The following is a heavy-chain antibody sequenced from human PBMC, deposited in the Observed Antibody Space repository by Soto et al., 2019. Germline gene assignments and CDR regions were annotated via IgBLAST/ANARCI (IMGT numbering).Heavy chain of an antibody. CDR1: GFSFRTYT. Sequence: GGSLRLSCAASGFSFRTYTMIWVRQAPGKGLEWLSAISGSGGSPSYADSVQGRFVISRDNARNTLYLHMNSLRAEDTAMYYCAKARCTTTDCYVPDYWGRGTLVTVSS. CDR3: AKARCTTTDCYVPDY. D-gene: IGHD1-26*01. V-gene: IGHV3-23*01. CDR2: ISGSGGSP. J-gene: IGHJ4*02.